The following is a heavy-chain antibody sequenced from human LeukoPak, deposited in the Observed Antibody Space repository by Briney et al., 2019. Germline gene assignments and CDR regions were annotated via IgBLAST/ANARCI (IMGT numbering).Heavy chain of an antibody. CDR2: ISYDGSNK. CDR1: GFTFSSYG. Sequence: PGGSLRLSCAASGFTFSSYGMHWVRQAPGKGLEWVAGISYDGSNKNYPDSVKGRFTISRDNSKNTLYLQMDSLRADDTAVYYCAKDSGRLAVLVRGVIPRNYWGQGTLVSVSS. V-gene: IGHV3-30*18. CDR3: AKDSGRLAVLVRGVIPRNY. D-gene: IGHD3-10*01. J-gene: IGHJ4*02.